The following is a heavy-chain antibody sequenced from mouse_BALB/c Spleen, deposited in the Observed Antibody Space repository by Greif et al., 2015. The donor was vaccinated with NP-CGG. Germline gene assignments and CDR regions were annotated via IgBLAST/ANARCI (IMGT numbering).Heavy chain of an antibody. V-gene: IGHV1-67*01. D-gene: IGHD2-1*01. CDR3: ARRGGNYVGYAMDY. CDR1: GYTFTDYA. CDR2: ISTYSGNT. J-gene: IGHJ4*01. Sequence: QVQLQQSGPELVRPGVSVKISCKGSGYTFTDYAMHWVKQSHAKSLEWIGVISTYSGNTNYNQKFKGKATMTADKSSSTAYMELARLTSEDSAIYYCARRGGNYVGYAMDYWGQGTSVTVSS.